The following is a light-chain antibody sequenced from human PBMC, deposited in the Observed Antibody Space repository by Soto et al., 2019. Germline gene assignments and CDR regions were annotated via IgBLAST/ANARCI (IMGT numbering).Light chain of an antibody. V-gene: IGKV3-11*01. Sequence: EIVLTQSPATLSLSPGERATLSCRASQSVSSYLAWYQQKPGQAPRLLIYDASNRATGIPARFSGSGSGTDFVLTINRLEPEDSAVYFCQQYDGPPLTFGPGTRLEI. CDR2: DAS. CDR1: QSVSSY. J-gene: IGKJ5*01. CDR3: QQYDGPPLT.